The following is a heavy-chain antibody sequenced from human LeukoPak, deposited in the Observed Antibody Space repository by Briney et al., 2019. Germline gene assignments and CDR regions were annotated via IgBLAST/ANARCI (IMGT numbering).Heavy chain of an antibody. V-gene: IGHV3-66*01. D-gene: IGHD5-24*01. CDR2: IYNGGST. CDR3: AKGRDGYNADFDY. Sequence: GGSLRLSCAASGFTVSSTYMSWVRQAPGKGLEWVSIIYNGGSTYYADSVKGRFTISRDSSKNTLYLQMNSLRAEDTAVYYCAKGRDGYNADFDYWCQGTLVTVSS. J-gene: IGHJ4*02. CDR1: GFTVSSTY.